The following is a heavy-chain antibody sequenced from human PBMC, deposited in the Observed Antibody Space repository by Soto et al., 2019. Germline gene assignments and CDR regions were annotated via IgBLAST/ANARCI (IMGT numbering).Heavy chain of an antibody. Sequence: QVQLQESGPGLVKPSETLSLTCTVSGGSISSYYWSWIRQPPGKGLEWIGYIYYSGSTNYNPSLKSRVPISVDTSKNQFSLKLSSVTAADTAVYYCARATYYDSSGYYYNPFDIWGQGTMVTVSS. V-gene: IGHV4-59*01. CDR1: GGSISSYY. D-gene: IGHD3-22*01. CDR3: ARATYYDSSGYYYNPFDI. J-gene: IGHJ3*02. CDR2: IYYSGST.